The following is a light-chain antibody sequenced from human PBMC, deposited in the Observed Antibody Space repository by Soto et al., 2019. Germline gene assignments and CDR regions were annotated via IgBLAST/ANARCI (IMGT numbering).Light chain of an antibody. Sequence: DIVLTQSPATLSLSPGERATLSCRASQSVSSYLAWYQQKPGQAPRLLIYDASNRATGIPFRFSGSGSGTDFTLTISSLEPEDFAVYTCQQRSNWPLTFGGGTKVEMK. CDR1: QSVSSY. CDR3: QQRSNWPLT. CDR2: DAS. V-gene: IGKV3-11*01. J-gene: IGKJ4*01.